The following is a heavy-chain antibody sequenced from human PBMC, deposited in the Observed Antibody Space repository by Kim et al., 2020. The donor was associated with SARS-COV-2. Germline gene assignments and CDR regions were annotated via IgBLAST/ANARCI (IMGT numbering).Heavy chain of an antibody. J-gene: IGHJ3*02. Sequence: GGSLRLSCVASGFTFSSYAMSWVRQAPGKGLEWVSVIRGGGGVSFYEDSVKGRFTISRDNSKNTLFLQLSSLRVEDTAIYYCAKCSYSDGNDAFDMGGQGTIVTVSS. D-gene: IGHD1-26*01. CDR2: IRGGGGVS. CDR3: AKCSYSDGNDAFDM. CDR1: GFTFSSYA. V-gene: IGHV3-23*01.